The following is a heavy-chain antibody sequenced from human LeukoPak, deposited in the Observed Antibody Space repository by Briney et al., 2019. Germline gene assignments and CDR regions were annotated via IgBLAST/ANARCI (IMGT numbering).Heavy chain of an antibody. CDR1: GGSISSSNW. D-gene: IGHD3-3*01. V-gene: IGHV4-4*02. CDR3: ARGSPIRFLEWLAGRGWFDP. CDR2: IYHSGST. Sequence: SGTLSLTCAVSGGSISSSNWWSWVRQPPGKGLEWIGEIYHSGSTNYNPSLKSRVTISVDTSKNQFSLKLSSVTAADTAVYYCARGSPIRFLEWLAGRGWFDPWGQGTLVTVSS. J-gene: IGHJ5*02.